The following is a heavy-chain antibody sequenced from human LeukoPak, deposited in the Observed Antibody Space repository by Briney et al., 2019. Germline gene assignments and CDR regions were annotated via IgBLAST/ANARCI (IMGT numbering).Heavy chain of an antibody. V-gene: IGHV3-9*01. CDR1: GFTFDDYA. CDR2: ISWDSGSI. CDR3: ARDGKDGSGSYYAFDI. D-gene: IGHD3-10*01. J-gene: IGHJ3*02. Sequence: GGSLRLSCAASGFTFDDYAMHWVRQAPGKGLEWVSGISWDSGSIGYADSVKGRFTISRDNAKNSLYLQMNSLRAEDTAVYYCARDGKDGSGSYYAFDIWGQGTMVTVSS.